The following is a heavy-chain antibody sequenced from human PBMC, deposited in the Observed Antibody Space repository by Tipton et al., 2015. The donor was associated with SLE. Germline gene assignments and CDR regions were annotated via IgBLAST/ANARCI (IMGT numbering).Heavy chain of an antibody. CDR2: INHSGST. Sequence: TLSLTCAVYGGSFSGYYWSWIRQPPGKGLEWIGEINHSGSTNYNPSLKSRVTISVDTSKNQFSLKLSSVTAADTAVYYCARGVVVVIPRGWFDPWGQGTLVTVSS. D-gene: IGHD3-22*01. CDR1: GGSFSGYY. J-gene: IGHJ5*02. CDR3: ARGVVVVIPRGWFDP. V-gene: IGHV4-34*01.